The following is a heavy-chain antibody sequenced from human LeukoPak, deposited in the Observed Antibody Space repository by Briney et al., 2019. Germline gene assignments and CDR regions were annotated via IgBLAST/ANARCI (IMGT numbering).Heavy chain of an antibody. V-gene: IGHV4-4*07. CDR1: GGSISSYY. Sequence: PSETLSLTCTVSGGSISSYYWSWIRQPAGKGLEWIGRIYTSGSTNYNPSLKSRVTMSVDTSKNQFSLKLSSVTAADTAVYYCARVPYDYVWGSYRENWFDPWGQGTLVTVSS. J-gene: IGHJ5*02. CDR2: IYTSGST. CDR3: ARVPYDYVWGSYRENWFDP. D-gene: IGHD3-16*02.